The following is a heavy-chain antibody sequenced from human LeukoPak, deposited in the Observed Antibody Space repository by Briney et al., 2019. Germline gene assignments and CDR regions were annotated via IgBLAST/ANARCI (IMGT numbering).Heavy chain of an antibody. CDR1: GFTLSNYA. Sequence: GGSLTLSCAASGFTLSNYAMSWVRQAPGKGLEWVSGISGSGGNTYYADSVKGRFTISRDNSKNTLYLQMNSLRGEDTAVYYCTKGGQYQAKDDPFDIWGQGTMVTVSS. CDR3: TKGGQYQAKDDPFDI. J-gene: IGHJ3*02. V-gene: IGHV3-23*01. CDR2: ISGSGGNT. D-gene: IGHD2-2*01.